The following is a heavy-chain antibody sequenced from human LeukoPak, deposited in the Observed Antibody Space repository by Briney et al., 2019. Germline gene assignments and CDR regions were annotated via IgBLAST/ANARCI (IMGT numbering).Heavy chain of an antibody. V-gene: IGHV6-1*01. CDR2: TYYRSKWYN. Sequence: SQTLSLTCAISGDIVSSNNAAWNWIRQSPSRGLQWLERTYYRSKWYNDYAVSLKSRITINPDTSKNQFSLHLNSVTPEDTAVYYCATSRATVTTPNYYYYGMDVWGQGTTVTVSS. CDR3: ATSRATVTTPNYYYYGMDV. CDR1: GDIVSSNNAA. J-gene: IGHJ6*02. D-gene: IGHD4-17*01.